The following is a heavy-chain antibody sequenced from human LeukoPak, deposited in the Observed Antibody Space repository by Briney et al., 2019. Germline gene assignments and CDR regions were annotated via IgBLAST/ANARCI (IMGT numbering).Heavy chain of an antibody. V-gene: IGHV3-23*01. J-gene: IGHJ4*02. CDR2: ITSSSSNT. D-gene: IGHD3-22*01. Sequence: GGSLRLSCSASRFSFSSYTMSWVRQAPGKGLEWVSSITSSSSNTYYADSVKGRFTISRDNSKNTLDLQMNSLRAEDTAVYYCAKDRNYYDSSGYSYYFDYWGQGTLVTVSS. CDR1: RFSFSSYT. CDR3: AKDRNYYDSSGYSYYFDY.